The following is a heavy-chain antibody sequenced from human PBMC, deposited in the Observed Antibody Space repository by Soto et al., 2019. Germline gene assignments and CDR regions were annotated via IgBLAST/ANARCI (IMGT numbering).Heavy chain of an antibody. CDR3: AKDMSGQWLEYFDY. Sequence: EVQLVESGRGLVQPGRSLRLSCAASGFTFDDYAMHWVRQAPGKGLEWVSGISWNSGSIGYADSVKGRFTISRDNAKNSLYLQMNSLRAEDTALYYCAKDMSGQWLEYFDYWGQGTLVTVSS. CDR2: ISWNSGSI. J-gene: IGHJ4*02. V-gene: IGHV3-9*01. D-gene: IGHD6-19*01. CDR1: GFTFDDYA.